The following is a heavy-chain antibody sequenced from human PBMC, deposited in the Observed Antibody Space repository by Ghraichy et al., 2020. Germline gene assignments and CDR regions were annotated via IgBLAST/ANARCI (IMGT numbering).Heavy chain of an antibody. CDR3: ARTYSGYVGVDY. CDR1: GGSVSSAGYY. D-gene: IGHD5-12*01. J-gene: IGHJ4*02. V-gene: IGHV4-61*08. CDR2: IYYSGST. Sequence: SETLSLSCTVSGGSVSSAGYYWSWIRQPPGKGLEWIGYIYYSGSTKYNPSLESRVTMSVDTSKNQFSLKLSSVTAADTAVYYCARTYSGYVGVDYWGQGTLVTVSS.